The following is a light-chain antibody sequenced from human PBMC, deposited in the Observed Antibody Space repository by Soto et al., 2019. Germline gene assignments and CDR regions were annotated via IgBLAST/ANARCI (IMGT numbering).Light chain of an antibody. Sequence: DIQMTQSPSSLTASVGDRVTISCRASQGFSNSLAWYQQKPGKVPTLLIYGASILQSGVPSRFSGSGSGTEFTLTISSLQPEDVATYYCQKYDSAPLTSGGGTKVEIK. CDR1: QGFSNS. J-gene: IGKJ4*01. CDR2: GAS. V-gene: IGKV1-27*01. CDR3: QKYDSAPLT.